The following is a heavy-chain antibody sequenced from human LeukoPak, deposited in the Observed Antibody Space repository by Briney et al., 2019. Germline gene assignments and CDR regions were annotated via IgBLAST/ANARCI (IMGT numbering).Heavy chain of an antibody. CDR2: IYYTGST. V-gene: IGHV4-39*01. J-gene: IGHJ3*02. Sequence: SETLSLTCTVSGDSISSSTYYWAWIRQPPGEGLEWIGSIYYTGSTHYIPSLKSRVTISLDTSKNQFSLKLTSVTAADTAFYYCARHKFMTSFDMWGQGTMVTVSS. D-gene: IGHD2-21*02. CDR1: GDSISSSTYY. CDR3: ARHKFMTSFDM.